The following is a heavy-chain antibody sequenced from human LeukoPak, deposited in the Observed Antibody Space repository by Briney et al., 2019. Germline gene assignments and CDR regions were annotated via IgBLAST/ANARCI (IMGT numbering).Heavy chain of an antibody. J-gene: IGHJ4*02. CDR1: GFTFSSYA. V-gene: IGHV3-23*01. Sequence: GGSLRLSCAASGFTFSSYAMTWVRQAPGKGLEWVSAISGSDAGTYYADSVKGRFTISRDNSKNTLYLQMNSLRAEDTAIYYCAKERSFGTWLGDYWGQGTLVTASS. D-gene: IGHD2/OR15-2a*01. CDR3: AKERSFGTWLGDY. CDR2: ISGSDAGT.